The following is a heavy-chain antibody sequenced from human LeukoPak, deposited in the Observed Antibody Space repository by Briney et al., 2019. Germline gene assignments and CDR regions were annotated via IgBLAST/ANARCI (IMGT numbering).Heavy chain of an antibody. CDR3: ARSPELEPHAFDI. CDR2: IYYSGST. J-gene: IGHJ3*02. V-gene: IGHV4-59*01. CDR1: GGSISSYY. Sequence: SETLSLTCTVSGGSISSYYWGWIRQPPGKGLEWIGYIYYSGSTNYNPSLKSRVTISVDTSKNQFSLKLSSVTAADTAVYYCARSPELEPHAFDIWGQGTMVTVSS. D-gene: IGHD1-1*01.